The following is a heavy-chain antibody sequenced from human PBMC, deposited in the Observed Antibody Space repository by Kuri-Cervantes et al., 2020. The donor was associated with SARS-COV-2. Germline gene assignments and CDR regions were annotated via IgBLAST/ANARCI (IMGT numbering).Heavy chain of an antibody. J-gene: IGHJ6*02. CDR2: IIPIFGTA. V-gene: IGHV1-69*13. CDR3: ARGSDIVVVPAAFRGNYYYGMDV. Sequence: SVKVSCKASGCTFSSYAISWVRQAPGQGLEWMGGIIPIFGTANYAQKFQGRVTITADESTSTAYMELSSLRSEDTAVYYCARGSDIVVVPAAFRGNYYYGMDVWGQGTTVTVSS. D-gene: IGHD2-2*01. CDR1: GCTFSSYA.